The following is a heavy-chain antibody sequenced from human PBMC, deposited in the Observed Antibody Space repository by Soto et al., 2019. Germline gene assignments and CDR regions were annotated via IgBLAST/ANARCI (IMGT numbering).Heavy chain of an antibody. J-gene: IGHJ4*02. CDR2: IYHSGST. V-gene: IGHV4-30-2*01. D-gene: IGHD2-15*01. Sequence: SETLSLTCAVSSGSISSGGYSWSWIRQPPGKGLEWIGYIYHSGSTYYNPSLKSRVTISVDRSKNQFSLKLSSVTAADTAVYYCARGRVVEGLDYWGQGTLVTVSS. CDR1: SGSISSGGYS. CDR3: ARGRVVEGLDY.